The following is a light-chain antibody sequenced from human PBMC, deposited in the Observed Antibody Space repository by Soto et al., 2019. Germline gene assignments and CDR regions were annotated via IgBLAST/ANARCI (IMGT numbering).Light chain of an antibody. CDR2: DAS. CDR1: QSISSW. CDR3: QQYNSYSQT. V-gene: IGKV1-5*01. Sequence: DIQMTQSPSTLSASVGDRVTITCRASQSISSWLAWYQQKPGKAPKLLIYDASSLESGVPSRISGSGSGTEFTLTISSLQPDDFATYYCQQYNSYSQTFGQGTKVDIK. J-gene: IGKJ1*01.